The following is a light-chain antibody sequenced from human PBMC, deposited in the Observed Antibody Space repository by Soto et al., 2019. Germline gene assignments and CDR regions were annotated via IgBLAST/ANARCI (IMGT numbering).Light chain of an antibody. J-gene: IGLJ3*02. CDR2: EGS. CDR1: SSDVGSYNL. Sequence: QSVLTQPPSVSGSPGQSITISCTGTSSDVGSYNLVSWYQPHPGKAPKLMIYEGSKRPSGVSNRFSGSKSGNTASLTISGLQAEDEADYYCCSYAGSRTWVFGGGTKLTVL. V-gene: IGLV2-23*01. CDR3: CSYAGSRTWV.